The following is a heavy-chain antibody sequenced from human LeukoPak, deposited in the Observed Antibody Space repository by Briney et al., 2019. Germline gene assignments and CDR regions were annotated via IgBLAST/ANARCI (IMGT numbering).Heavy chain of an antibody. CDR1: GYTFTGYY. J-gene: IGHJ4*02. D-gene: IGHD4-23*01. V-gene: IGHV1-2*06. Sequence: ASVKVSCKASGYTFTGYYMHWVRQAPGQGLELMGRINPNSGGTNYEQKFQGRVTMTRDTSISTAYMELSRLRSDDTAVYYCARVRTHGGNGVYWGQGTLVTVSS. CDR2: INPNSGGT. CDR3: ARVRTHGGNGVY.